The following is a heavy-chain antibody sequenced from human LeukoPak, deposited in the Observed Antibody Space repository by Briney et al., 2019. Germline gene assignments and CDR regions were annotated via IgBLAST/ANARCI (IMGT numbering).Heavy chain of an antibody. CDR2: MYYNGGP. Sequence: SETLSLTCTVSGGSFSVYSWSWIPHPPGEGLEWIGYMYYNGGPTYNPSLESCVTISADTSKTQLSLKLSSVTAADTAVYYCARADSSGYSIFGYWGQGTLVTVSS. V-gene: IGHV4-59*01. D-gene: IGHD3-22*01. CDR1: GGSFSVYS. CDR3: ARADSSGYSIFGY. J-gene: IGHJ4*02.